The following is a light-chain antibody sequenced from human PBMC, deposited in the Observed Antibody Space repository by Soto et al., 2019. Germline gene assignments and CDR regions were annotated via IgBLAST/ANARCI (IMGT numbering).Light chain of an antibody. CDR2: DVS. CDR1: QSISGW. CDR3: QQHGSSPWT. V-gene: IGKV1-5*01. J-gene: IGKJ1*01. Sequence: DIQMTESPSTLSASVGDRVTITCRASQSISGWLAWYQQKPGKAPKFLIYDVSNLESGVPLRFSGSGSGTEFTLTISRLEPEDFAVYYCQQHGSSPWTFGQGTKVDIK.